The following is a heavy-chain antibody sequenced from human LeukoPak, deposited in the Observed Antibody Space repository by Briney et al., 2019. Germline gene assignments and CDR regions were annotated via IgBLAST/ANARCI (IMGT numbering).Heavy chain of an antibody. CDR1: GYTFTSYG. V-gene: IGHV1-18*01. CDR2: ISAYNGNT. Sequence: GASVKVSCKASGYTFTSYGISWVRQAPGQGLEWMGWISAYNGNTNYAQKLQGRVTMTTDTSTSTAYMELRSLRSDDTAVYYCARKNYDFRSGYLYYFDYWGQGTLVTVSS. D-gene: IGHD3-3*01. J-gene: IGHJ4*02. CDR3: ARKNYDFRSGYLYYFDY.